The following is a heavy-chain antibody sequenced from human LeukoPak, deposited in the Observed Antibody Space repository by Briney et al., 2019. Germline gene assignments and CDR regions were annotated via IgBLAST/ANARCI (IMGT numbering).Heavy chain of an antibody. Sequence: ASVKVSCKASGYTFTSYDINRVRQATGQGLEWMGWMNPNSGNTGYAQKFQGRVTMTRNTSISAAYMELSSLRSEDTAVYYCARGRRNRRGNWFDPWGQGTLVTVSS. V-gene: IGHV1-8*01. CDR3: ARGRRNRRGNWFDP. CDR1: GYTFTSYD. D-gene: IGHD2/OR15-2a*01. CDR2: MNPNSGNT. J-gene: IGHJ5*02.